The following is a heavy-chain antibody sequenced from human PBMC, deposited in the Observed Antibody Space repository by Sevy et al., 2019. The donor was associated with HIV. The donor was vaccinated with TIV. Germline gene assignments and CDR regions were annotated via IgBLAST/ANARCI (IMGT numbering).Heavy chain of an antibody. D-gene: IGHD3-3*01. CDR3: ASGGSGDVWNYGYYYYGMDV. CDR1: GDTFSTYD. Sequence: ASVKVSCKASGDTFSTYDINWVRQAPGQGLEWMGWMSPKSGSTGFSQRFQGRLTMTRETSINRAYMELSSLRSEDTAVYYCASGGSGDVWNYGYYYYGMDVWGQGTTVTVSS. CDR2: MSPKSGST. V-gene: IGHV1-8*02. J-gene: IGHJ6*02.